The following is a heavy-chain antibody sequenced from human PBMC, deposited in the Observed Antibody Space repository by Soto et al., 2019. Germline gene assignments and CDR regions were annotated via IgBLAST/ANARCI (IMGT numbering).Heavy chain of an antibody. CDR2: IWYDGSNK. V-gene: IGHV3-33*01. CDR3: ARDLRVAAPRANYYYGMDV. CDR1: GFTFSSYG. Sequence: QVQLVESGGGVVQPGRSLRLSCAASGFTFSSYGMHWVRQAPGKGLECVAVIWYDGSNKYYADSVKGRFTISRDNSKNTLYLQMNSLRAEDTAVYYCARDLRVAAPRANYYYGMDVWGQGTTVTVSS. J-gene: IGHJ6*02. D-gene: IGHD2-15*01.